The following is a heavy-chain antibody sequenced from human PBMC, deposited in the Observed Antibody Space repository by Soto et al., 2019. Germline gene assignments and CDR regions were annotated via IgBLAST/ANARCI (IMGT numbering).Heavy chain of an antibody. CDR2: INAGNGNT. Sequence: ASVKVSCKASGYTFTSYAMHWVRQAPGQRLEWMGWINAGNGNTKYSQKFQGRVTITRDTSASTAYMELSSLRSEDTAVYYCARAKVDSSGWYLWFDPWGQGTLVTV. CDR3: ARAKVDSSGWYLWFDP. D-gene: IGHD6-19*01. V-gene: IGHV1-3*01. J-gene: IGHJ5*02. CDR1: GYTFTSYA.